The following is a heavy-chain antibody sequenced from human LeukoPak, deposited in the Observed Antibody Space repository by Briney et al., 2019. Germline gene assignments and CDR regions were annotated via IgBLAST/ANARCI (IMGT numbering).Heavy chain of an antibody. J-gene: IGHJ4*02. CDR2: INANSGGT. CDR3: ARQYCTNGVRYLSIFDY. V-gene: IGHV1-2*02. D-gene: IGHD2-8*01. Sequence: ASVKVSCKASGYTFTGYYMHWVRQAPGQGLEWMGWINANSGGTNYAQKFQGRVTMTRDTSISTAYMELSRLRSDDTAVYYCARQYCTNGVRYLSIFDYWGQGTLVTVSS. CDR1: GYTFTGYY.